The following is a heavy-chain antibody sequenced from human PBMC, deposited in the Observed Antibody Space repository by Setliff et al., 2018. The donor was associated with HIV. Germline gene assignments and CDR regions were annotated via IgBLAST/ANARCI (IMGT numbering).Heavy chain of an antibody. J-gene: IGHJ3*02. CDR1: GGSISSGVFY. Sequence: LSLTCNVSGGSISSGVFYWNWVRQHPGKGLEWIGYIHYSGSTYYNPSLKSPVSMSVDTSKNQFSLNVSSVTAADTAVYYCARASAERSSVRGLGIAFEIWGHGTMVTVS. CDR2: IHYSGST. D-gene: IGHD3-10*01. V-gene: IGHV4-31*01. CDR3: ARASAERSSVRGLGIAFEI.